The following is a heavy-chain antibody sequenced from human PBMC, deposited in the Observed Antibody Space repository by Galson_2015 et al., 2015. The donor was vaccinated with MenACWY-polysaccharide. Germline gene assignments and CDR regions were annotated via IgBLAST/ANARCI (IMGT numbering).Heavy chain of an antibody. D-gene: IGHD6-13*01. J-gene: IGHJ3*02. CDR2: ISSSGGTI. Sequence: SLRLSCAASGFTFSDYYMSWIRQAPGKGLEWVSYISSSGGTIYYADSVKGRFTISRDNAKNSLYLQMNSLRAEDTAVYYCARDNGEQQLVPGAFDIWGQGTMVTVSS. V-gene: IGHV3-11*01. CDR1: GFTFSDYY. CDR3: ARDNGEQQLVPGAFDI.